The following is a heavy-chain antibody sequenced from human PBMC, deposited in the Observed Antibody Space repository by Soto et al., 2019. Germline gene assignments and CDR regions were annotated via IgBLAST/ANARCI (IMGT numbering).Heavy chain of an antibody. D-gene: IGHD6-6*01. CDR1: GDSVSSNSAA. Sequence: WQTLSLTCAISGDSVSSNSAAWNWIRQSPSRGLEWLGRTYYRSKWYNDYAVSVKSRITINPDTSKNQFSLQLNSVTPEDTAVYYCSRDRPSPPPNYSYYYGMDVWGQGTTVTVSS. CDR2: TYYRSKWYN. V-gene: IGHV6-1*01. CDR3: SRDRPSPPPNYSYYYGMDV. J-gene: IGHJ6*02.